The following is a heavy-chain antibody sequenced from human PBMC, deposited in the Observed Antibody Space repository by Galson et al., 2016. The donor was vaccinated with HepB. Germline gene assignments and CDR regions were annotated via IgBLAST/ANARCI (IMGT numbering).Heavy chain of an antibody. CDR3: AREGGRKVDY. CDR1: GFTFTAYS. J-gene: IGHJ4*02. V-gene: IGHV3-11*05. CDR2: ISTNRKYR. Sequence: SLRLSCAASGFTFTAYSMNWVRQAPGQGLEYVSYISTNRKYRNYADFVKGRFTISRDTAKNSMYLQMNSLRTEDTAVYYCAREGGRKVDYWGQGTLVTVSS.